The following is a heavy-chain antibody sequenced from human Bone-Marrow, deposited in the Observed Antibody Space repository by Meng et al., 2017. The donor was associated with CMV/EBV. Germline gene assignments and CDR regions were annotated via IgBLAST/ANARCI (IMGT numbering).Heavy chain of an antibody. D-gene: IGHD3-22*01. CDR2: MNPNSGNT. J-gene: IGHJ4*02. CDR1: GYTFTSYD. Sequence: ASVKVSCKASGYTFTSYDINWVRQATGQGLEWMGWMNPNSGNTGYAQKFQGRVTMTRNTSISTAYMELSSLRSEDTAVYYCAREGAPYYYDSSGHIDYWGQGTLVTVSS. CDR3: AREGAPYYYDSSGHIDY. V-gene: IGHV1-8*01.